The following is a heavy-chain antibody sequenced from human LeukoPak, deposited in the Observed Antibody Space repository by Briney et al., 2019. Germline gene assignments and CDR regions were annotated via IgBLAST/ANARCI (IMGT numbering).Heavy chain of an antibody. V-gene: IGHV3-7*01. D-gene: IGHD1-26*01. CDR3: ARDAGWGYYDL. Sequence: PGGSLRLSCVASGFTFSTSWVTWVRQAPGKGLEWVANIHKHGSGKYYVDSVKGRFAISRDYASNSVFLQMNSLRAEDTSVYYCARDAGWGYYDLWGQGTPVTVSS. J-gene: IGHJ4*02. CDR1: GFTFSTSW. CDR2: IHKHGSGK.